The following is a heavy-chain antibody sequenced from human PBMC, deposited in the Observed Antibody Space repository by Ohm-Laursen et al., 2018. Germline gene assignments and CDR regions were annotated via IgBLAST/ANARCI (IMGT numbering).Heavy chain of an antibody. Sequence: SLRLSCAASGFTFSSYAMTWVRQAPGKGLEWVSGISGGGGGTYYPDSVKGRFTISRDNSKNTLYLQMNSLRAEDTAVYYCAKDWEQNRHGSSADYWGQGTLVTVSS. CDR3: AKDWEQNRHGSSADY. J-gene: IGHJ4*02. CDR1: GFTFSSYA. CDR2: ISGGGGGT. D-gene: IGHD1-26*01. V-gene: IGHV3-23*01.